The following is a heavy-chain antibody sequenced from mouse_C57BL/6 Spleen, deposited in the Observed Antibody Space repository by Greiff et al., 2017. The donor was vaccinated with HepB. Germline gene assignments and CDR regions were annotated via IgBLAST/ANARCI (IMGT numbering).Heavy chain of an antibody. J-gene: IGHJ2*01. CDR2: IYPGSGST. D-gene: IGHD2-3*01. CDR3: ARRTPSDGSFDY. V-gene: IGHV1-55*01. Sequence: QVQLQQPGAELVKPGASVKMSCKASGYTFTSYWITWVKQRPGQGLEWIGEIYPGSGSTNYNEKFKSKATLTVDTSSSTAYMQLSSLTSEDSAVYYCARRTPSDGSFDYWGRGTTLTVSS. CDR1: GYTFTSYW.